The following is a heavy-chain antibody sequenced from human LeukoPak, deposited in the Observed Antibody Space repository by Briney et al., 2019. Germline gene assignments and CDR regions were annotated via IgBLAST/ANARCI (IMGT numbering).Heavy chain of an antibody. V-gene: IGHV3-23*01. CDR1: GFTFSSYA. Sequence: PGGSLRLSCAASGFTFSSYAMSWVRHAPGKGLEWVSAISGSGGSTYYADSVKGRFTISRDNSKTTLYRQINSWRAGDPAVYYCAKEGTYYDSSGYYPDWGQGTLVTVSS. J-gene: IGHJ4*02. CDR3: AKEGTYYDSSGYYPD. D-gene: IGHD3-22*01. CDR2: ISGSGGST.